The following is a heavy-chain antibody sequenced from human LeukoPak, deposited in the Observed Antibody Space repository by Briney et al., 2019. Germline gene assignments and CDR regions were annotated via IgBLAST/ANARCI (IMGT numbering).Heavy chain of an antibody. CDR2: IYYSGST. D-gene: IGHD2-21*01. CDR3: ASLGEGGAFDI. V-gene: IGHV4-61*05. J-gene: IGHJ3*02. Sequence: SETLSLTCTVSVGSISTTSYYWSWIRQPPGKGLEWIGYIYYSGSTNYNPSLKSRVTISVDRSKNQSSLKLSSATAADTAVYYCASLGEGGAFDIWGQGTMVTVSS. CDR1: VGSISTTSYY.